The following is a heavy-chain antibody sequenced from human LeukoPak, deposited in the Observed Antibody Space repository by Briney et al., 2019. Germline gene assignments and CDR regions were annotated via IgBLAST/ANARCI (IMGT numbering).Heavy chain of an antibody. Sequence: GGSLRLSCAASGFTFGSHWMGWVRQAPGKGLEWVANINQAGSARYYVDSVKGRFTISRDNAKSSLDLQMNSLRAEDTAVYYCARVDRYDSGWYDCWGQGTLVTVSS. V-gene: IGHV3-7*05. CDR2: INQAGSAR. CDR3: ARVDRYDSGWYDC. J-gene: IGHJ5*01. CDR1: GFTFGSHW. D-gene: IGHD6-19*01.